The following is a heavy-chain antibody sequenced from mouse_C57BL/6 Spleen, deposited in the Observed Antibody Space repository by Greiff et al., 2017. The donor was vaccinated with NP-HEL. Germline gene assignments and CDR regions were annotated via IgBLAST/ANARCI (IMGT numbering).Heavy chain of an antibody. CDR1: GFTFSSYA. J-gene: IGHJ3*01. CDR2: ISDGGSYT. Sequence: EVHLVESGGGLVKPGGSLKLSCAASGFTFSSYAMSWVRQTPEKRLEWVATISDGGSYTYYPDNVKGRFTISRDNAKNNLYLQMSHLKSEDTAMYYCAREAQGVTYWGQGTLVTVSA. V-gene: IGHV5-4*01. CDR3: AREAQGVTY. D-gene: IGHD3-2*02.